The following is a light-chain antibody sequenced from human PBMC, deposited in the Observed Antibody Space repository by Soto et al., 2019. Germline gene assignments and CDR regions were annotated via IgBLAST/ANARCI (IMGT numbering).Light chain of an antibody. Sequence: EIVLTQSPATLSLSPGERATLSCRASQSLSSNFLAWYQQKPGQPPRLLIYDSSTRATGFPDRFSGSGSGTDFTLTIIRLEPEDFAVYYCQQFGTSPLVTFGPGTKVDIK. CDR1: QSLSSNF. V-gene: IGKV3-20*01. CDR2: DSS. CDR3: QQFGTSPLVT. J-gene: IGKJ3*01.